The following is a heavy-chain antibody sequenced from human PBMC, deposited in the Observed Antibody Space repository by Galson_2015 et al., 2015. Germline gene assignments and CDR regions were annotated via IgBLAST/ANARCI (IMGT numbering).Heavy chain of an antibody. CDR1: GFTVSSNY. J-gene: IGHJ3*02. D-gene: IGHD3-3*01. V-gene: IGHV3-53*01. Sequence: SLRLSCAASGFTVSSNYMSWVRQAPGKGLEWVSVIYSGGSTYYADSVKGRFTISRDNSKNTLYLQMNSLRAEDTAVYYCARGRFLEWDAFDIWGQGTMVTVSS. CDR2: IYSGGST. CDR3: ARGRFLEWDAFDI.